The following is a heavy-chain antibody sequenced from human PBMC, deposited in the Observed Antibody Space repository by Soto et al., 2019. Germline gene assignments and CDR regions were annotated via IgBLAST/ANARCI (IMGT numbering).Heavy chain of an antibody. CDR2: INPNSGGT. CDR1: WYPFPGPY. V-gene: IGHV1-2*04. D-gene: IGHD6-13*01. J-gene: IGHJ4*02. CDR3: ARSHSSSWYIFDY. Sequence: DSVKVSCKASWYPFPGPYMHWVRQAPGQGLEWMGWINPNSGGTNYAQKFQGWVTMTRDTSISTAYMELSRLRSDDTAVYYCARSHSSSWYIFDYWGQGTLVTVSS.